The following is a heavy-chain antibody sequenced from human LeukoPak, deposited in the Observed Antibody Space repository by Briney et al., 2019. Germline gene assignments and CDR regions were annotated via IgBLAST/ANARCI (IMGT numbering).Heavy chain of an antibody. CDR1: GYTFTSYD. V-gene: IGHV1-8*03. J-gene: IGHJ5*02. CDR2: MNPNSGNT. Sequence: ASVKVSCKASGYTFTSYDINWVRQATGQGLEWMGWMNPNSGNTGYAQKFQGRVIINRNTSLSTAYMELSSLRSEDTAVYYCARGARANWFDPWGQGTLVTVSS. CDR3: ARGARANWFDP.